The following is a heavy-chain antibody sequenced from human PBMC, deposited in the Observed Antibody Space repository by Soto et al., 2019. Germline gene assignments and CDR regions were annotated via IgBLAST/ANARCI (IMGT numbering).Heavy chain of an antibody. CDR3: AKDQRSSSHIVATIRRDYYYYYGMDV. CDR2: ISGSGGST. D-gene: IGHD5-12*01. J-gene: IGHJ6*02. V-gene: IGHV3-23*01. CDR1: GFTFSSYA. Sequence: GGSLRLSCAASGFTFSSYAMSWVRQAPGKGLEWVSAISGSGGSTYYADSVKGRFTISRDNSKNTLYLQMNSLRAEDTAVYYCAKDQRSSSHIVATIRRDYYYYYGMDVWGQGTTVTVSS.